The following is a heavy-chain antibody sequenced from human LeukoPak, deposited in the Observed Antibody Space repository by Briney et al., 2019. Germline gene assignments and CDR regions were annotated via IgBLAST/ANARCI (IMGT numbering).Heavy chain of an antibody. CDR1: GFTFSNYW. D-gene: IGHD2-2*01. Sequence: PGGSLRLSCAASGFTFSNYWMHWVRQAPGKGLVWVSRINTDGTTTNYADSVKGRFTISRDNAKNSLYLQMNSLRAEDTAVYYCATLPGPKYENWFDPWGQGTPVTVSS. CDR3: ATLPGPKYENWFDP. J-gene: IGHJ5*02. V-gene: IGHV3-74*01. CDR2: INTDGTTT.